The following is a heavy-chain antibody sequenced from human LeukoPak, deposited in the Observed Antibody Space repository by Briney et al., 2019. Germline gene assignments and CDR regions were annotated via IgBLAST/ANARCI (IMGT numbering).Heavy chain of an antibody. Sequence: SETLSLTCTVSGGSISSYYWSWIRQPPGKGLEWIGYIYYSGSTNYNPSLKSRVTISVDTSKNQFSLKLNSVTAADTAVYYCARLQGSWFDPWGQGTLVTVSS. CDR2: IYYSGST. D-gene: IGHD2-15*01. J-gene: IGHJ5*02. CDR3: ARLQGSWFDP. CDR1: GGSISSYY. V-gene: IGHV4-59*08.